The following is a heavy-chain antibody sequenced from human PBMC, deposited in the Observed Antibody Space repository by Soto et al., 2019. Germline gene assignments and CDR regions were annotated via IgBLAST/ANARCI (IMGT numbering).Heavy chain of an antibody. Sequence: QVQLVESGGGVVQPGRSLRLSCAASGFTFSSYGMHWVRQAPGKGLEWVAVISYDGSNKYYADSVKGRFTISRDNSKNTLYLQMHSLRAEDTAVYYCAKDLSGDSSGYILWDAFDIWGQGTMVTVSS. CDR3: AKDLSGDSSGYILWDAFDI. V-gene: IGHV3-30*18. D-gene: IGHD3-22*01. CDR2: ISYDGSNK. CDR1: GFTFSSYG. J-gene: IGHJ3*02.